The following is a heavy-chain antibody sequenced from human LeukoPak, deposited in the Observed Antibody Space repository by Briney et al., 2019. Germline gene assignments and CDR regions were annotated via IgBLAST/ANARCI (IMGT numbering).Heavy chain of an antibody. CDR1: GGSFSGYY. V-gene: IGHV3-53*01. Sequence: PSETLSLTCAVYGGSFSGYYWSWVRQAPGKGLEWVSVIYSSGSTHFADSVKGRFSISRDNSKNTLYLLMSSLRLEDTAVYYCARESYGGAWGQGTLVTVSS. CDR3: ARESYGGA. J-gene: IGHJ4*02. D-gene: IGHD1-26*01. CDR2: IYSSGST.